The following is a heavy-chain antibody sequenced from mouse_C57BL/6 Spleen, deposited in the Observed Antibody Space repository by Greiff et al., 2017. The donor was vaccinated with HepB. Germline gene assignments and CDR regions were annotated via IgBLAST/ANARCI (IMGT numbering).Heavy chain of an antibody. CDR3: ARGDYGSSPWFAY. CDR2: IWSGGST. D-gene: IGHD1-1*01. CDR1: GFSLTSYG. V-gene: IGHV2-2*01. Sequence: VKLVESGPGLVQPSQSLSITCTVSGFSLTSYGVHWVRQSPGKGLEWLGVIWSGGSTDYNAAFISRLSISKDNSKSQVFFKMNSLQADDTAIYYCARGDYGSSPWFAYWGQGTLVTVSA. J-gene: IGHJ3*01.